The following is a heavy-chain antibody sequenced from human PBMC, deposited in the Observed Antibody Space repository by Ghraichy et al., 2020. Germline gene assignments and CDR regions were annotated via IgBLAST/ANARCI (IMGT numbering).Heavy chain of an antibody. D-gene: IGHD4-17*01. CDR1: GFTFSSYG. V-gene: IGHV3-30*18. Sequence: GGSLRLSCAASGFTFSSYGMHWVRQAPGKGLEWVAVISYDGSNKYYADSVKGRFTISRDNSKNTLYLQMNSLRAEDTAVYYCVKVRYGDNGIYYGMDVWGQGTTVTVAS. CDR3: VKVRYGDNGIYYGMDV. J-gene: IGHJ6*02. CDR2: ISYDGSNK.